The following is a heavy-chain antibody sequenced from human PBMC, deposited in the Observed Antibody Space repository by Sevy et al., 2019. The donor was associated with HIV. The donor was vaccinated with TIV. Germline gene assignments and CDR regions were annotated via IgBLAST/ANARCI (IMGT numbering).Heavy chain of an antibody. CDR3: AKGGGGHYDPDEIAYYFYYYNMDV. V-gene: IGHV3-23*01. CDR1: GFSFDSYG. D-gene: IGHD3-22*01. CDR2: ISGSGTRT. J-gene: IGHJ6*03. Sequence: GGSLRLSCAVSGFSFDSYGMTWVRQAPGKGLEWVSAISGSGTRTCYADSVKGRFIISRDNSKNTLDLQMNSLRAEDTGIYYCAKGGGGHYDPDEIAYYFYYYNMDVWGKGTTVTVSS.